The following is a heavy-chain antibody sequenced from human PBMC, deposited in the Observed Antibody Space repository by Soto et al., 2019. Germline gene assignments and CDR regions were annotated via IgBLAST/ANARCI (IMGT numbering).Heavy chain of an antibody. Sequence: SETLSLTCTFSGGSISSSSSYSGWISQPPGKGLEWIGSIYYSGSTYYNPSLKSRVTISVDTSKNQFSLKLSSVTAADTAVYYCARRLYYDSSGFEGGGMDVWGQGTTVTVSS. J-gene: IGHJ6*02. V-gene: IGHV4-39*01. CDR3: ARRLYYDSSGFEGGGMDV. D-gene: IGHD3-22*01. CDR2: IYYSGST. CDR1: GGSISSSSSY.